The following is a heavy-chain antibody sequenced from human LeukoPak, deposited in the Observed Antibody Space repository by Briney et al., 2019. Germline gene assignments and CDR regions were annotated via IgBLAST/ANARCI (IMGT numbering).Heavy chain of an antibody. Sequence: SETLSLTCTVSGGSISSYYWSWIRQPAGKGLEWIGRISPSGSTNHNPSLTSRVTISVDTSKNQFSLKLNFVTAADTAVYYCARVSYQEGVDYWGQGTLVTVSS. V-gene: IGHV4-4*07. CDR3: ARVSYQEGVDY. J-gene: IGHJ4*02. CDR2: ISPSGST. CDR1: GGSISSYY. D-gene: IGHD2-2*01.